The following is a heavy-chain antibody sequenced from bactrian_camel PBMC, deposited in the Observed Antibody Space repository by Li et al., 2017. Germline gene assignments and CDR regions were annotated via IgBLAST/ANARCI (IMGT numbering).Heavy chain of an antibody. J-gene: IGHJ4*01. CDR3: VSGFSFSRYDY. V-gene: IGHV3S67*01. CDR2: IDSDGTT. D-gene: IGHD1*01. CDR1: KDIFSTYC. Sequence: DVQLVESGGGPVQAGGSLRLSCKMPKDIFSTYCMGWFRQGPGKEREGVATIDSDGTTVYAESVKGRFTISRDYAKNTVILQMNSLKPEDTSAYYCVSGFSFSRYDYWGPGTQVTVS.